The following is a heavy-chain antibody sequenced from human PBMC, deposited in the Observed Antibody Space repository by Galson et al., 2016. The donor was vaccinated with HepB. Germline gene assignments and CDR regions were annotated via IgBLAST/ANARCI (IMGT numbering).Heavy chain of an antibody. CDR1: GGTFSSYA. D-gene: IGHD3-22*01. Sequence: SVKVSCKASGGTFSSYAISWVRQAPGQGLEWMGGIIPIFGTANYAQKFQGRVTITADESTSTAYMELSSLRSDDTAIYYCARDVYYDSTGYYPLWGQGTLVTVSS. CDR2: IIPIFGTA. V-gene: IGHV1-69*13. J-gene: IGHJ4*02. CDR3: ARDVYYDSTGYYPL.